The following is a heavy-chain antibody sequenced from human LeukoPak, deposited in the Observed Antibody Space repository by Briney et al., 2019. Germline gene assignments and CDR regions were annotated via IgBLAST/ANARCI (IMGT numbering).Heavy chain of an antibody. Sequence: PGGSLRLSCAASGLSFSKAWMSWVRQAPGKGQEWVGRIKRKSDGGTTDYPAPVNDRFTISRDDSKNTLYLRMNSLKSEDTAVYYCTTELDIRPNHYWGEGTLVTVSS. V-gene: IGHV3-15*01. J-gene: IGHJ4*02. D-gene: IGHD3-22*01. CDR1: GLSFSKAW. CDR3: TTELDIRPNHY. CDR2: IKRKSDGGTT.